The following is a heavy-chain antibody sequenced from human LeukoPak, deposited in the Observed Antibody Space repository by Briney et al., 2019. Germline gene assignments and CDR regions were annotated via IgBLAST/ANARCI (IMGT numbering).Heavy chain of an antibody. D-gene: IGHD2-2*01. Sequence: ASVKVSCKASGYTFTSYAISWVRQAPGQGLEWMGGIIPIFGTANYAQKFQGRVTITADESTSTAYMELSSLRSEDTAVYYCARAKSQRAGRGYCSSTSCYSPYYFDYWGQGTLVTVSS. CDR2: IIPIFGTA. CDR3: ARAKSQRAGRGYCSSTSCYSPYYFDY. CDR1: GYTFTSYA. J-gene: IGHJ4*02. V-gene: IGHV1-69*13.